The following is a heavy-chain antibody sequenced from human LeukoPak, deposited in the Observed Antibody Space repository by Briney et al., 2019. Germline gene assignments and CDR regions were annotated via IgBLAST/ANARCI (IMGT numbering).Heavy chain of an antibody. V-gene: IGHV3-23*01. CDR1: GFTFGDYA. CDR2: ISGSGGST. D-gene: IGHD4-23*01. Sequence: GGSLRLSCTASGFTFGDYAMSWFRQAPGKGLEWVSAISGSGGSTYYADSVKGRFTISRDNSKNTLYLQMNSLRAEDTAVYYCAKSGNGYFDYWGQGTLVTVSS. CDR3: AKSGNGYFDY. J-gene: IGHJ4*02.